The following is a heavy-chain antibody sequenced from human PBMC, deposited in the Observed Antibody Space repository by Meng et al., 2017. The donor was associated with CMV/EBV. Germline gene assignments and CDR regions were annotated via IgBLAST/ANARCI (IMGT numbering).Heavy chain of an antibody. D-gene: IGHD5-12*01. V-gene: IGHV6-1*01. CDR3: ARGGGWFDY. CDR2: TNYRTKWYN. J-gene: IGHJ4*02. Sequence: ASAGNSSSSNSAAWNWSRQSPSRGLEWLGRTNYRTKWYNDYAVSVKSRITINPDTSKNQFSLQLNAVTPEDTAVYYCARGGGWFDYWGQGTLVTVSS. CDR1: GNSSSSNSAA.